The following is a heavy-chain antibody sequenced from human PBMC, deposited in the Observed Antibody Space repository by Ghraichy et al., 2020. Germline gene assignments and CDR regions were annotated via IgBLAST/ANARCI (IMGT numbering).Heavy chain of an antibody. CDR2: ISSSSSTI. Sequence: GASLNISCAGSGFTFNRHDMVWVRQAPGKGLEWVSYISSSSSTIFYADSVKGRFTISRDNAKNSVYLQMNSLRDDDTALYYCARDLSSPYYGMDVWGQGTTVTVSS. V-gene: IGHV3-48*02. CDR3: ARDLSSPYYGMDV. CDR1: GFTFNRHD. J-gene: IGHJ6*02.